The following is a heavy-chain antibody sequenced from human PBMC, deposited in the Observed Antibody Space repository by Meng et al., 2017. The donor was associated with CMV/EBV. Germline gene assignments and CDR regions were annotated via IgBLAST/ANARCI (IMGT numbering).Heavy chain of an antibody. Sequence: SETLSLTCAVSGGSISNSLWWSWVRQPPGKGLEWIGENSHSGNTKYNPSLQSRVTISADKTKNDFSLKLTSMTAADTGVYFCARSPGFWSLDYWGQGTLVTVSS. CDR3: ARSPGFWSLDY. V-gene: IGHV4-4*02. J-gene: IGHJ4*02. CDR1: GGSISNSLW. D-gene: IGHD2-8*02. CDR2: NSHSGNT.